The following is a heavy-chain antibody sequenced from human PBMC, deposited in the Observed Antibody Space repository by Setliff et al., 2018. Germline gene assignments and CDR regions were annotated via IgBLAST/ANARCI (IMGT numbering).Heavy chain of an antibody. J-gene: IGHJ3*01. D-gene: IGHD2-2*01. CDR1: GYTFTNYG. Sequence: ASVQVSCKASGYTFTNYGFTWVRQAPGQGLEWMGMIITNTGKTSYPKKFQGRVTMTTDTYTGTGYMELRSLTSDDTAVYFCARLGGSCSSSSCYASDLWGQGTMVTVSS. V-gene: IGHV1-18*01. CDR2: IITNTGKT. CDR3: ARLGGSCSSSSCYASDL.